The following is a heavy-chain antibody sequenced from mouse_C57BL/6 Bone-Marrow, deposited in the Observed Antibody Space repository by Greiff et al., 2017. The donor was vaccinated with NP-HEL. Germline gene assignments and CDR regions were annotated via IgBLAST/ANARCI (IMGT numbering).Heavy chain of an antibody. D-gene: IGHD1-1*01. CDR1: GYTFTSYD. V-gene: IGHV1-85*01. J-gene: IGHJ1*03. Sequence: VQRVESGPELVKPGASVKLSCKASGYTFTSYDINWVKQRPGQGLEWIGWIYPRDGSTKYNEKFKGKATLTVDTSSSTAYMELHSLTSEDSAVYFCAREGGSYVFYWYFDVWGTGTTVTVSS. CDR3: AREGGSYVFYWYFDV. CDR2: IYPRDGST.